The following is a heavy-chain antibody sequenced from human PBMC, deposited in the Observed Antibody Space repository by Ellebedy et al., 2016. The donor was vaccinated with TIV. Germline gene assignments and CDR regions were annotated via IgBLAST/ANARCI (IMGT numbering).Heavy chain of an antibody. J-gene: IGHJ4*02. CDR3: GRTDYGDSYYFDN. CDR2: IYSDGST. CDR1: GFIVGPNY. Sequence: PGGSLRPSCAASGFIVGPNYMTWVRQAPGKGLEWVSVIYSDGSTYYADSVKGRFTISRDNSKNTLYLQMNSLRAEDTAVYYCGRTDYGDSYYFDNWGQGTLVTVSS. V-gene: IGHV3-53*01. D-gene: IGHD4-17*01.